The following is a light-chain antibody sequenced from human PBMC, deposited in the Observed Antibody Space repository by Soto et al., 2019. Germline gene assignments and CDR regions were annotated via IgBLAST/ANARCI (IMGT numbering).Light chain of an antibody. CDR2: DVS. CDR1: SSDVGGYNY. CDR3: SSYTSSSTLL. J-gene: IGLJ1*01. V-gene: IGLV2-14*01. Sequence: SALTQAASVSRSPGQSITISSPGTSSDVGGYNYVSWYQQHPGKAPKLMIYDVSNRPSGVSNRFSGSKSGNTASLTISGLQAEDEADYYCSSYTSSSTLLFGTGTKVTVL.